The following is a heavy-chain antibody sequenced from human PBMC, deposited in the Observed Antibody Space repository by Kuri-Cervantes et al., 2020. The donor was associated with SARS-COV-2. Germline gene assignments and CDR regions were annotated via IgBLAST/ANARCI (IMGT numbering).Heavy chain of an antibody. CDR1: GGSISSGSYY. V-gene: IGHV4-61*02. Sequence: SETLSLTCTVSGGSISSGSYYWSWIRQPAGKGLEWIGRIYTSGSTNYNPSLKSRVTISVDTSKNQFSLKLSSVTAADTAVYYCARASMGSGSYYPYYYCMDVWGKGTTVTVSS. D-gene: IGHD1-26*01. CDR2: IYTSGST. CDR3: ARASMGSGSYYPYYYCMDV. J-gene: IGHJ6*03.